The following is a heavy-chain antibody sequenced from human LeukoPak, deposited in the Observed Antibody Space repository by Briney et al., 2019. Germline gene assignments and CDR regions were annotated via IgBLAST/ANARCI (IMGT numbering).Heavy chain of an antibody. V-gene: IGHV1-18*01. J-gene: IGHJ4*02. Sequence: ASAKVSCKTSGYTFSSFGITWVRQAPGQGLEWMGWISAYNGNTNYVEKLRGRVTMTTDRSTATAYMELRSLTSDDTAMYYCARDPFYDTVGGSYRPLDYWGQGTPITVSS. CDR3: ARDPFYDTVGGSYRPLDY. D-gene: IGHD3-16*02. CDR1: GYTFSSFG. CDR2: ISAYNGNT.